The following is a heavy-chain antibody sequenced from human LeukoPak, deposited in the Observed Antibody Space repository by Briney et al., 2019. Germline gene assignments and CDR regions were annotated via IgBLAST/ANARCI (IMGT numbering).Heavy chain of an antibody. J-gene: IGHJ5*02. CDR2: INPNSGGT. Sequence: GASVKVSCKASGYTFTGYYMHWVRQAPGQGLEWMGWINPNSGGTNYAQKFQGRVTMTRDTPISTAYMELSRLRSDDTAVYYCARRFVARENWFDPWGQGTLVTVSS. D-gene: IGHD2-15*01. CDR1: GYTFTGYY. V-gene: IGHV1-2*02. CDR3: ARRFVARENWFDP.